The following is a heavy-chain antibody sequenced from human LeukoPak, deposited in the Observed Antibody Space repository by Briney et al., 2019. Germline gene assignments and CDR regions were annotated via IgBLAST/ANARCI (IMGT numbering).Heavy chain of an antibody. D-gene: IGHD6-19*01. J-gene: IGHJ4*02. Sequence: PGGSLRLSCAASGFTFSNYAMAWVRQAPGKGLEWVASIRNDCATTDYAGSVKGRFTISRDNSKNTLYLQLNSLRAEDTAVYYCAKAYHDSGCLIDYWGQGTLVTVSS. CDR2: IRNDCATT. V-gene: IGHV3-23*01. CDR1: GFTFSNYA. CDR3: AKAYHDSGCLIDY.